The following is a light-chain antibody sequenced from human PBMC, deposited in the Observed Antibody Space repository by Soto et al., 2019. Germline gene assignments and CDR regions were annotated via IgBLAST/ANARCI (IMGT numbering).Light chain of an antibody. J-gene: IGKJ5*01. CDR1: QSITSY. V-gene: IGKV1-39*01. CDR3: QQSYSTPQT. Sequence: DIQMTQSPSSLSASVGDRVTIACRSSQSITSYLNWYQQKPGKAPKLLIYAASSLKSGVPSRFSGSGSGTDFTLTISNMQPEDFANYYCQQSYSTPQTFGQGTRLEIK. CDR2: AAS.